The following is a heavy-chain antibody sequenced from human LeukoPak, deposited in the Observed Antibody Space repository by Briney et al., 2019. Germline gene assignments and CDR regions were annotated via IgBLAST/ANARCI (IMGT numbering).Heavy chain of an antibody. CDR3: AASSSWYPFDY. Sequence: GESLKISCKGSGYSFTSNWIGWVRQMPGKGQEWMGIIYPGDSDTRYSPSFQGQVTISAVKSISTAYLQWSSLKASDTAMYYCAASSSWYPFDYWGQGTLVTVSS. CDR2: IYPGDSDT. J-gene: IGHJ4*02. V-gene: IGHV5-51*01. CDR1: GYSFTSNW. D-gene: IGHD6-13*01.